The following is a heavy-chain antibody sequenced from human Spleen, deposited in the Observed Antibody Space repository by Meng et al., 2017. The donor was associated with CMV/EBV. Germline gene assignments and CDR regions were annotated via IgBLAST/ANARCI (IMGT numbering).Heavy chain of an antibody. V-gene: IGHV3-23*01. Sequence: GGSLRLSCAASGFTFSSYAMSWVRQAPGKGLEWVSAISGSGGGTYYADSVKARFTISRDNSKNTLYLQLNSLRVEDTAVYYCARDLDSSGYRESRAFDIWGQGTMVTVSS. CDR1: GFTFSSYA. D-gene: IGHD3-22*01. CDR3: ARDLDSSGYRESRAFDI. J-gene: IGHJ3*02. CDR2: ISGSGGGT.